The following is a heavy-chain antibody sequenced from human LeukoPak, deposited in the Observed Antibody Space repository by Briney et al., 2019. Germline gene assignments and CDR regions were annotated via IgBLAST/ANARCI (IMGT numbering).Heavy chain of an antibody. J-gene: IGHJ3*02. CDR2: IGTAGDT. Sequence: GGSLRLACAASGFTFSSYDMHWVRHATGKGLEWVSAIGTAGDTYYPGSVKGRFTISRENAKNSLYLQMNSLRAGDTAVYYCAREVGDAFDIWGQGPMVTVSS. CDR3: AREVGDAFDI. V-gene: IGHV3-13*01. D-gene: IGHD3-16*01. CDR1: GFTFSSYD.